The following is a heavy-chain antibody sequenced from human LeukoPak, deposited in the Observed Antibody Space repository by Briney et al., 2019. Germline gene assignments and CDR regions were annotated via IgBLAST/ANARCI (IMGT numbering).Heavy chain of an antibody. CDR1: GFTFSSYA. CDR3: AKDWGSSGWYNYFDP. V-gene: IGHV3-30-3*01. Sequence: GRSLRLSCAASGFTFSSYAMHWVRQAPGKGLEWVAVISYDGSNKYYADSVKGRFTISRDNSKNTLYLQMNSLRTEDTAVYYCAKDWGSSGWYNYFDPWGQGTLVTVSS. J-gene: IGHJ5*02. CDR2: ISYDGSNK. D-gene: IGHD6-19*01.